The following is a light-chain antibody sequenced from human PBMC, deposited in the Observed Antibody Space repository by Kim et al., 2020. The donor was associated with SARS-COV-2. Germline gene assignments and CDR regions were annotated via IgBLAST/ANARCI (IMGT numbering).Light chain of an antibody. CDR2: GKN. CDR1: SLRSYY. J-gene: IGLJ2*01. CDR3: NSRDSSGNHQGVV. Sequence: SSELTQDPAVSVALGQTVRITCQGDSLRSYYASWYQQKTGQAPVLVIYGKNNRPSGIPDRFSGSRSGNTASLTITGAQAEDEADYYCNSRDSSGNHQGVV. V-gene: IGLV3-19*01.